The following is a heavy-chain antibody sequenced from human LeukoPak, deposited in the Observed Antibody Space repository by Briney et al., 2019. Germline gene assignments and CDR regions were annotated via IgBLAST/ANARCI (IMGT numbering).Heavy chain of an antibody. J-gene: IGHJ4*02. Sequence: PGGSLLLSFAAPGFPFNNDWSTWVRQAPGRGLGWVAVISYDGSNKNYADSVKGRFTITRDNSKNTLYLQMNSLRAEDTAVYYCARDRREWMRGDPFDYWGQGTLVTVSS. CDR3: ARDRREWMRGDPFDY. D-gene: IGHD3-3*01. CDR1: GFPFNNDW. V-gene: IGHV3-30-3*01. CDR2: ISYDGSNK.